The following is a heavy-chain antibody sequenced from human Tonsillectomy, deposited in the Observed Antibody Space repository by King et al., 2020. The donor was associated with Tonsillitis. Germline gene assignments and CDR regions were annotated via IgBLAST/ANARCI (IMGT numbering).Heavy chain of an antibody. D-gene: IGHD3-22*01. CDR1: GGTFSSYA. Sequence: HVQLVESGAEVKKPGSSVKVSCKASGGTFSSYAISWVRQAPGQGLEWMGGIIRIFGKTKYAQNFQGRVTITADELTNTAYTELSSLRSEDTAVYYCARDLINYYDSSSSYYAAGDAFDIWGQGTMVTVSS. V-gene: IGHV1-69*01. CDR3: ARDLINYYDSSSSYYAAGDAFDI. CDR2: IIRIFGKT. J-gene: IGHJ3*02.